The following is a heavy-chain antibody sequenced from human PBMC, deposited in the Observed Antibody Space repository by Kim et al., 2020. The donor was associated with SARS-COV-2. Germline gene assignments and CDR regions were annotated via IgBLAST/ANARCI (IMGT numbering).Heavy chain of an antibody. CDR1: GFTFSRYA. V-gene: IGHV3-23*01. CDR3: AKDSGNEYGDQLDY. CDR2: ISGSGGST. J-gene: IGHJ4*02. Sequence: GGSLRLSCAASGFTFSRYAMSWVRQAPGKGLEWVSAISGSGGSTYYAGSVKGRFTISRDNSKNTMYLQMNSLRAEDTAVYYCAKDSGNEYGDQLDYSGQGTLFTLSS. D-gene: IGHD4-17*01.